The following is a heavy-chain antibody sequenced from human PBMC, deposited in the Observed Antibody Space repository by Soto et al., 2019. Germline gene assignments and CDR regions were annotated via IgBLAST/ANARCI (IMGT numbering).Heavy chain of an antibody. CDR1: GFTFSVYA. D-gene: IGHD2-8*01. V-gene: IGHV3-30*18. CDR2: ISFDGTNI. J-gene: IGHJ4*02. CDR3: AKTPRGIYYTLYFDH. Sequence: QVQLVESGGGVVRPGGSLRLSCAASGFTFSVYAMHWVRQAPGKGLEWVACISFDGTNIYYADSVKGRLAISRDNSESTLYLQVISLKPEDTAVDYCAKTPRGIYYTLYFDHWGQLTRVTVS.